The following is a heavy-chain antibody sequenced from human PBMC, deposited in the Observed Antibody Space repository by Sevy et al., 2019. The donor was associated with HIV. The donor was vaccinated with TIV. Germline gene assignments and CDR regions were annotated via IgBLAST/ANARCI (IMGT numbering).Heavy chain of an antibody. CDR2: ISYDGSNK. CDR1: GFTFSSYA. D-gene: IGHD6-13*01. J-gene: IGHJ6*02. V-gene: IGHV3-30-3*01. CDR3: ARDFFGAAGTYYYYGMDV. Sequence: GGSLRLSCAASGFTFSSYAMHWVRQAPGKGLEWVAVISYDGSNKYYADSVKDRFTISRDNSKNTLYLQMNSLRAEDTAVYYCARDFFGAAGTYYYYGMDVWGQGTTVTVSS.